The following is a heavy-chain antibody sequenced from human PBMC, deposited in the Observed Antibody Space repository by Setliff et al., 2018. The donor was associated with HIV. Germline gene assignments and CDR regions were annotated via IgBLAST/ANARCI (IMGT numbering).Heavy chain of an antibody. CDR3: ARENGWLFGWFDP. J-gene: IGHJ5*02. CDR2: IYYSGGT. D-gene: IGHD3-22*01. Sequence: SETLSLTCTVSGDSIASGGYSWTWIRQPPGKALEWIGYIYYSGGTSYSGTTYYNPSVASRITISGDTSKNQSSLKLTSVTAADTAIYYCARENGWLFGWFDPWGQGTPVTVSS. CDR1: GDSIASGGYS. V-gene: IGHV4-30-4*07.